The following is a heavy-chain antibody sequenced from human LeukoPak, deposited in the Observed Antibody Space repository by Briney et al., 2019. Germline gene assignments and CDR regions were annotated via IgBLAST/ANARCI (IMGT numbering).Heavy chain of an antibody. J-gene: IGHJ4*02. Sequence: GGSLRLSCTASGFTFGDYAMSWVRQAPGKGLEWVSSISSSSSYIYYADSVKGRFTISRDNAKNSLYLQMNSLRAEDTAVYYCARDRSRIVVGTSDYWGQGTLVTVSS. D-gene: IGHD3-22*01. V-gene: IGHV3-21*01. CDR2: ISSSSSYI. CDR1: GFTFGDYA. CDR3: ARDRSRIVVGTSDY.